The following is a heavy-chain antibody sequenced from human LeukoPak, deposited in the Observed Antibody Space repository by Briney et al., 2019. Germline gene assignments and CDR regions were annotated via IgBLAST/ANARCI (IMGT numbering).Heavy chain of an antibody. Sequence: GGSLRLSCVASGFSFSNFWMSWVRQAPGKGLEWVANIKEDGSKRYSVDSVKGRFTISRDNAKNSLYLQMNSLGAEDTAVYYCARDGAGYGYYMDVWGKGTTVTVSS. D-gene: IGHD5-12*01. V-gene: IGHV3-7*01. CDR1: GFSFSNFW. CDR3: ARDGAGYGYYMDV. J-gene: IGHJ6*03. CDR2: IKEDGSKR.